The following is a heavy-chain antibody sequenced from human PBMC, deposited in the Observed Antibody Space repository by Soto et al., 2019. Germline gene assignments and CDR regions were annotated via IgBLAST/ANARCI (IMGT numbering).Heavy chain of an antibody. Sequence: GGSLRLSCAAFGFTFNTAWMSWVRQAPGKGLEWVGRIKSKNDGETTDYAAPVKGRFFISRDDSENTLYLQMNSLKTEDTAMYYCATDVPSQGRGEFDYWGQGVLVTVSS. CDR3: ATDVPSQGRGEFDY. CDR1: GFTFNTAW. CDR2: IKSKNDGETT. V-gene: IGHV3-15*07. J-gene: IGHJ4*02.